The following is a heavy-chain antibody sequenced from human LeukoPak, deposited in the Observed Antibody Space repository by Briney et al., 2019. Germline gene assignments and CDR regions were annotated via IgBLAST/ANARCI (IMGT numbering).Heavy chain of an antibody. D-gene: IGHD3-3*01. CDR1: GGSISSSGYY. J-gene: IGHJ4*02. Sequence: SETLSLTCTVSGGSISSSGYYWSWIRQPPGKGLEWIGIIYYSGSAYYNPSLKTQVTISVDTSKNQFSLKLSSVTAADTAVYFCARGSQVDDFWSGYRAPLDYWGQGTLVTVSS. V-gene: IGHV4-39*01. CDR3: ARGSQVDDFWSGYRAPLDY. CDR2: IYYSGSA.